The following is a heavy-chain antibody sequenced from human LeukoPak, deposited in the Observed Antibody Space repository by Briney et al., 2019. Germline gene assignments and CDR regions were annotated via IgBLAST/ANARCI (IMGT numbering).Heavy chain of an antibody. CDR2: IYTSGST. J-gene: IGHJ5*02. D-gene: IGHD3-16*02. V-gene: IGHV4-61*02. CDR3: ARGKTMTTFGGVIAMGWFDP. CDR1: GGSISSGSYY. Sequence: SQTLSLTCTVSGGSISSGSYYWSWIRQPAGKGLEWIGRIYTSGSTNYNPSLKSRVTISVDTSKNQFSLKLSSVTAADTAVYYCARGKTMTTFGGVIAMGWFDPWGQGTLVTVSS.